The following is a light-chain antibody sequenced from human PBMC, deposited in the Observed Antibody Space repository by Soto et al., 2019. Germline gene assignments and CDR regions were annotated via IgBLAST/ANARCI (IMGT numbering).Light chain of an antibody. CDR2: GAS. J-gene: IGKJ3*01. CDR1: QSVSSSY. Sequence: ESVLTQSPGSLSLSPGERGTLSCRASQSVSSSYLAWYQQKPGQAPRLLIYGASNRATGIPDRFSGSGSGTDFTLTISRLEPEDFAVYYCQQYGSSRFTFGPGTKVDIK. CDR3: QQYGSSRFT. V-gene: IGKV3-20*01.